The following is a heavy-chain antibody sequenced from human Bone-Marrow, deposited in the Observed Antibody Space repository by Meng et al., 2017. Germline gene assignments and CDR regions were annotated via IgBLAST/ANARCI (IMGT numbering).Heavy chain of an antibody. CDR3: ARDPPYGEYGGPFDY. J-gene: IGHJ4*02. CDR2: INAGNGNT. V-gene: IGHV1-3*01. D-gene: IGHD3-10*01. CDR1: GYIFTSYA. Sequence: QCQLLRSGAEGKKPGASVNVSCKASGYIFTSYAMHWVRQAPGQRLEWMGWINAGNGNTKYSQKFQGRVTITRDTSASTAYMELSSLRSEDTAVYYCARDPPYGEYGGPFDYWGQGTLVTVSS.